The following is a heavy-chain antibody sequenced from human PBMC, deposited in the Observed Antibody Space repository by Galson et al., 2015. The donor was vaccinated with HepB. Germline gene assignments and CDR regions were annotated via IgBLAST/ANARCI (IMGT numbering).Heavy chain of an antibody. CDR2: IYYRGNT. J-gene: IGHJ5*02. CDR3: ARDKGDSAWFKDWFEP. Sequence: SETLSLTCSVSTASINSHYWNWIRQSPGKGLEWIGYIYYRGNTNYNPSLNNRVTISLDRAKSQFSLKLTSVTAADTGVYFCARDKGDSAWFKDWFEPWGQGILVTVSS. D-gene: IGHD6-19*01. V-gene: IGHV4-59*11. CDR1: TASINSHY.